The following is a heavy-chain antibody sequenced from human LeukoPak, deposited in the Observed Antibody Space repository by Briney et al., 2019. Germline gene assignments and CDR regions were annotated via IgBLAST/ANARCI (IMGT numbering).Heavy chain of an antibody. D-gene: IGHD2-15*01. CDR3: AGVHLKIGGFDP. CDR2: ISSSSSTI. CDR1: GFTFSTYS. J-gene: IGHJ5*02. Sequence: GGSLRLSCAASGFTFSTYSMNWVRQAPGKGLEWVSYISSSSSTIYYADSVKGRFTISRDNAKNSLYLQMNSLRDEDTAVYYCAGVHLKIGGFDPWGQGTLVTVSS. V-gene: IGHV3-48*02.